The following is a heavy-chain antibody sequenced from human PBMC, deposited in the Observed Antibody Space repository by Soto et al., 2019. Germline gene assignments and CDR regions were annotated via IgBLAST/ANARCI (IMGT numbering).Heavy chain of an antibody. D-gene: IGHD2-2*01. V-gene: IGHV1-18*01. CDR1: GYTFTSYG. J-gene: IGHJ4*02. Sequence: GASVKVSCKASGYTFTSYGISWVRQAPGQGLKWMGWISAYNGNTNYAQKLQGRVTMTTDTSTSTAYMELRSLRSDDTAVYYCARGAVVVPAAMTTPVDYWGQGTLVTVSS. CDR3: ARGAVVVPAAMTTPVDY. CDR2: ISAYNGNT.